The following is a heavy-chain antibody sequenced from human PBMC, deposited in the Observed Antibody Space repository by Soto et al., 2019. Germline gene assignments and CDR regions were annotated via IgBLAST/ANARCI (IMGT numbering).Heavy chain of an antibody. D-gene: IGHD6-19*01. J-gene: IGHJ4*02. V-gene: IGHV3-21*01. CDR2: ISSSSSYI. Sequence: ESGGGLVKPGGSLRLSCAASGFTFSSHSMNWVRQAPGKGLEWVSSISSSSSYIYYADSVKGRFTISRDNAKNSLYLQMNSLRAEDTAVYYCARSTFDGWYRYWGQGTLVTVSS. CDR1: GFTFSSHS. CDR3: ARSTFDGWYRY.